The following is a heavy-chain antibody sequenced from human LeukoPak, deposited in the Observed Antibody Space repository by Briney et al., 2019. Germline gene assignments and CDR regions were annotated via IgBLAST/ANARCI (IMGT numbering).Heavy chain of an antibody. V-gene: IGHV3-33*06. CDR2: IWYDGSNK. CDR1: GFTFSSYG. D-gene: IGHD6-13*01. Sequence: GGSLRLSCAASGFTFSSYGMHWVRKAPGKGLEWVAVIWYDGSNKYYADSEKGRFTISRDNSKNTLYLQMNSLRAEDTAVYYCAKDSSSWYLGNWFDPWGQGTLVTVSS. J-gene: IGHJ5*02. CDR3: AKDSSSWYLGNWFDP.